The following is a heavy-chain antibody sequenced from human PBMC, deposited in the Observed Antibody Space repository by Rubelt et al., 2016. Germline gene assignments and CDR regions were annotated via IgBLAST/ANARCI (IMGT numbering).Heavy chain of an antibody. CDR3: ARLTPATGYYFDF. CDR2: IYPSDSDT. CDR1: GYSFTSHW. Sequence: VKKPGESLKISCQASGYSFTSHWIGRVRQVPGRGLEWIGIIYPSDSDTRYNPSFQGHVTISVDKSFGATYLQWSSLEASDTAFYYCARLTPATGYYFDFWGQGSLVTISS. V-gene: IGHV5-51*01. J-gene: IGHJ4*02. D-gene: IGHD3-9*01.